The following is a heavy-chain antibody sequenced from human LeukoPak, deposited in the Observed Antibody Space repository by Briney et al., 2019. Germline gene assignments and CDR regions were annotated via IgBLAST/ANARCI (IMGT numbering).Heavy chain of an antibody. CDR1: GYTFTFYD. CDR2: MNPHSGNT. V-gene: IGHV1-8*03. Sequence: ASVKVSCKASGYTFTFYDIQWVRQAAGQGLEWMGWMNPHSGNTGYAQKFLGRITLTRNTSTSMAYMELTSLKSEDTAVYYCARGLRDVFDIWGQGTTVTVS. CDR3: ARGLRDVFDI. J-gene: IGHJ3*02.